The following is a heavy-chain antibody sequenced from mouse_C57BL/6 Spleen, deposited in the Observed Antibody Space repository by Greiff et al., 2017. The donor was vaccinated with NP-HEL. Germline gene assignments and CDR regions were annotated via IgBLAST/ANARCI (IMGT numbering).Heavy chain of an antibody. J-gene: IGHJ2*01. V-gene: IGHV5-16*01. CDR3: ARVKNWGYFDY. D-gene: IGHD4-1*01. Sequence: EVHLVESEGGLVQPGSSMKLSCTASGFTFSDYYMAWVRQVPEKGLEWVANINYDGSSTYYLDSLKSRFIISRDNAKNILYLQMSSLKSEDTATYYCARVKNWGYFDYWGQGTTLTVSS. CDR2: INYDGSST. CDR1: GFTFSDYY.